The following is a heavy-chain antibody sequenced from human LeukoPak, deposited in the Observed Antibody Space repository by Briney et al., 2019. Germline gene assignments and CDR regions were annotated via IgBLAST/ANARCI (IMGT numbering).Heavy chain of an antibody. CDR1: GFTFSKYD. V-gene: IGHV3-13*01. Sequence: GGSLRLSCAASGFTFSKYDMYWVRQTTGKGLECVSAIGVGGDTKYTDSVKGRFTISRENGKESLYLHMNSLRAEDTAVYYCVRGGIRLAGLDAFDIWGRGTVVAVFS. CDR2: IGVGGDT. CDR3: VRGGIRLAGLDAFDI. J-gene: IGHJ3*02. D-gene: IGHD6-19*01.